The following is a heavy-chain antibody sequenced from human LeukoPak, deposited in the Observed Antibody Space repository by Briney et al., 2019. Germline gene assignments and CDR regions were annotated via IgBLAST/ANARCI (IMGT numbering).Heavy chain of an antibody. J-gene: IGHJ4*02. Sequence: PGGSLRLSCVASGFTFSGNSMNWVRQAPGKGLEWVSYISSSSDTIYYADSAKGRFTISRDNAKKSLYLQMNSLRAEDTAVYYCARDRYGDYVVDYWGQGTLVTVSP. CDR2: ISSSSDTI. CDR3: ARDRYGDYVVDY. D-gene: IGHD4-17*01. V-gene: IGHV3-48*01. CDR1: GFTFSGNS.